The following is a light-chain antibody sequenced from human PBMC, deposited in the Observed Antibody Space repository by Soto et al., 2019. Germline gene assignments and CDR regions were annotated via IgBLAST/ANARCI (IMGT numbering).Light chain of an antibody. CDR2: AAS. J-gene: IGKJ2*01. CDR3: HQDNSCPPT. Sequence: DIQMTQSPSSVSASVGDRVTITCRASQGISNWLAWYQQKPGKAPNLLIFAASSLQSGVPSRFSGSGSGTDFTLTISDPQPEDFSTYYCHQDNSCPPTFGQGTKLEMK. V-gene: IGKV1-12*01. CDR1: QGISNW.